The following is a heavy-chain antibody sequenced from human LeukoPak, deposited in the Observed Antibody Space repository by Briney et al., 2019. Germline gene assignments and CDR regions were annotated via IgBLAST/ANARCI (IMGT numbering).Heavy chain of an antibody. CDR1: GGSFSGYY. D-gene: IGHD2-2*01. V-gene: IGHV4-34*01. CDR2: INHSGST. CDR3: ARVAPAAIRGHDAFDI. J-gene: IGHJ3*02. Sequence: PSETLSLTCAVYGGSFSGYYWSWIRQPPGKGLEWIGEINHSGSTNYNPSLKSRVTISVDTSKNQFSLKLSSVTAADTAVYYCARVAPAAIRGHDAFDIWGQGTMVTVSS.